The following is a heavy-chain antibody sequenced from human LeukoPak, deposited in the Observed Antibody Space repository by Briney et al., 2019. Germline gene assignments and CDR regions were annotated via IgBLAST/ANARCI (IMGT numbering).Heavy chain of an antibody. CDR3: ARGVGQDAFDI. V-gene: IGHV3-53*01. D-gene: IGHD1-26*01. Sequence: GGSLRLSCAASGFTIRSNYMSWVRQAPGRGLEWVSVIYSGGNTYYADSVKGRFTFPKDNSKNTLYLQMTNLRVEDTAVYYCARGVGQDAFDIWGQGTMVTVSS. CDR1: GFTIRSNY. J-gene: IGHJ3*02. CDR2: IYSGGNT.